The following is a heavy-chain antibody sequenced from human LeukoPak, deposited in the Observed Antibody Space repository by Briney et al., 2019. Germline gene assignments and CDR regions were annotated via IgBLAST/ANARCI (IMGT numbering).Heavy chain of an antibody. CDR2: IYYSGST. CDR3: ARDSNPRGY. V-gene: IGHV4-59*01. CDR1: GGSISSDY. D-gene: IGHD3-10*01. J-gene: IGHJ4*02. Sequence: SETLSLTCTVSGGSISSDYWSWIRQPPGQELEWIGYIYYSGSTNYNPSLKSRVTISVDTSKNQFSLKLSSVTAADTAVYYCARDSNPRGYWGQGTLVTVSS.